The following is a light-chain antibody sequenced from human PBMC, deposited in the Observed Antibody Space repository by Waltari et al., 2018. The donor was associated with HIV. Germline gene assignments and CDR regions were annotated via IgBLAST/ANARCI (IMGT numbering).Light chain of an antibody. J-gene: IGKJ2*01. CDR2: DAS. V-gene: IGKV3-11*01. Sequence: EIVLTQSPATLSLSPGERATLSCRASQGIINYLVWYQQKPGQAPRLLIFDASNRASGIPARFSGSGSGTDFTLTISSLEPEDSAVYYCQQRSNWPPYTFGQGTKLEIK. CDR3: QQRSNWPPYT. CDR1: QGIINY.